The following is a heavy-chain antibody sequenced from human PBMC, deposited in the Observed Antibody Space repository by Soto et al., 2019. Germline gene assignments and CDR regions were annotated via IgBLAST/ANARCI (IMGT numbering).Heavy chain of an antibody. CDR1: GYTFTGYY. V-gene: IGHV1-2*04. J-gene: IGHJ5*02. CDR3: ARVRRARGYDSSGYSNWFGP. D-gene: IGHD3-22*01. CDR2: INPNSGGT. Sequence: ASVKVSCKASGYTFTGYYMHWVRQAPGQGLEWMGWINPNSGGTNYAQKFQGWVTMTRDTSISTAYMELSRLRSDDTAVYYCARVRRARGYDSSGYSNWFGPWGQGTLVTVSS.